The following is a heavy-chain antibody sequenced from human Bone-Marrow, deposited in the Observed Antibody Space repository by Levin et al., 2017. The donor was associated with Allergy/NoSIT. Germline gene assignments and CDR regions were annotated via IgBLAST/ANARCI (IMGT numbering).Heavy chain of an antibody. J-gene: IGHJ2*01. Sequence: GASVKVSCKASGYTFTSYDINWVRQATGQGLEWMGWMNPNSGNTGYAQKFQGRVTMTRNTSISTAYMELSSLRSEDTAVYYCARALGPLTGPTGWYFDLWGRGTLVTVSS. CDR3: ARALGPLTGPTGWYFDL. CDR2: MNPNSGNT. CDR1: GYTFTSYD. V-gene: IGHV1-8*01. D-gene: IGHD1/OR15-1a*01.